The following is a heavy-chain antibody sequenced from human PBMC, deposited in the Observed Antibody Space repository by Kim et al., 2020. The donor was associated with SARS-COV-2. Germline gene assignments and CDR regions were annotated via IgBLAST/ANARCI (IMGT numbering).Heavy chain of an antibody. CDR2: ISSSSSYI. Sequence: GGSLRLSCAASGFTFSSYSMNWVRQAPGKGLEWVSSISSSSSYIYYADSVKGRFTISRDNAKNSLYLQMNSLRAEDTAVYYCARETLVVTPPDFDYWGQGTLVTVSS. CDR1: GFTFSSYS. D-gene: IGHD2-21*02. V-gene: IGHV3-21*01. J-gene: IGHJ4*02. CDR3: ARETLVVTPPDFDY.